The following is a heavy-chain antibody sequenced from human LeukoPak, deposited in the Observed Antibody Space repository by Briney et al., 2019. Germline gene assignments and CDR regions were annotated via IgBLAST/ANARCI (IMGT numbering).Heavy chain of an antibody. D-gene: IGHD3-10*01. V-gene: IGHV3-53*01. CDR2: IYSGGSP. J-gene: IGHJ4*02. CDR1: GFTVSSHY. Sequence: GGSLSLSCALSGFTVSSHYMSWVRPAPGEGLEWVSVIYSGGSPYFPKSVQGRFTLSRDNSKNMVFLQMDSLRVGETAVFYCARVQYGYLSGRYRICLDYWGREPWPPS. CDR3: ARVQYGYLSGRYRICLDY.